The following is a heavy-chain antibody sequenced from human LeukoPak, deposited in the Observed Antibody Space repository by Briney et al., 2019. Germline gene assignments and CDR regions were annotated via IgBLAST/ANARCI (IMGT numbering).Heavy chain of an antibody. CDR3: ARGFHDFWSGDNWFDP. CDR1: GYTFTSYY. J-gene: IGHJ5*02. CDR2: INPSGGST. Sequence: ASVKVSCKASGYTFTSYYMHWVRQAPGQGLEWMGIINPSGGSTSYAQKFQGRVTMTRDMSTSTVHMELSSLRSEDTAACYCARGFHDFWSGDNWFDPWGQGTLVTVSS. D-gene: IGHD3-3*01. V-gene: IGHV1-46*01.